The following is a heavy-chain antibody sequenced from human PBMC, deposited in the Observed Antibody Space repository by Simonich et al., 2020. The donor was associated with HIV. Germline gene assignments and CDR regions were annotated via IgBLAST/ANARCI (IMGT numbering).Heavy chain of an antibody. CDR1: GFTFDDYA. Sequence: EVQLVESGGGLVQPGRSLRLSCAASGFTFDDYAMHWVRQAPGKGLGGVSSISGNRGSIGYADSVKGRFTISRDNAKNSLYLQMNSLRAEDTALYYCAKDKGAYYGSGSPVYWGQGTLVTVSS. V-gene: IGHV3-9*01. CDR3: AKDKGAYYGSGSPVY. J-gene: IGHJ4*02. CDR2: ISGNRGSI. D-gene: IGHD3-10*01.